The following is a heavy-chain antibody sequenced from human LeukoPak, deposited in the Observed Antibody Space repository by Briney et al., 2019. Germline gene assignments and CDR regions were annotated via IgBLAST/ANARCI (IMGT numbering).Heavy chain of an antibody. CDR2: IYYSGST. CDR3: ARAPTHGSGSYAIDP. V-gene: IGHV4-30-4*08. D-gene: IGHD3-10*01. J-gene: IGHJ5*02. Sequence: SETLSLTCTVSGGSISSGDYYWSWIRQPPGKGLEWIGYIYYSGSTYYNPSLKSRVTISVDTSKNQFSLKLSSVTAADTAVYYCARAPTHGSGSYAIDPWGQGTLVTVSS. CDR1: GGSISSGDYY.